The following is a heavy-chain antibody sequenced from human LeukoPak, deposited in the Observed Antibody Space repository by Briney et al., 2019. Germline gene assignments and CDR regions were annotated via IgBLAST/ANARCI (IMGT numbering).Heavy chain of an antibody. CDR2: IKQDGSEK. CDR1: GFTFSSYW. J-gene: IGHJ6*02. CDR3: ARSPRDYYYYYGMDV. Sequence: AGGSLRLSCAASGFTFSSYWMSWVRQAPGKGLEWVANIKQDGSEKYYVDSVKGRFTISRDNAKNSLYLQMNSLRAEDTAVYYCARSPRDYYYYYGMDVWGQRTTVTVSS. V-gene: IGHV3-7*01.